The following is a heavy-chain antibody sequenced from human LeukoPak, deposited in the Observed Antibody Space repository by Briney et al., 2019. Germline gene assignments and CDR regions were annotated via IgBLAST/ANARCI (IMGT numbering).Heavy chain of an antibody. CDR1: GFTLTNYN. J-gene: IGHJ4*02. CDR2: ISFSSTDI. Sequence: GGSLRLSCAASGFTLTNYNMHWVRQAPGRGLEWVSSISFSSTDIYYADSVMGRVTISRDNAKNTLYLQVSSLRAEDTAVYYCARYSGYDYFFDLWGQGTLVTVSS. D-gene: IGHD5-12*01. CDR3: ARYSGYDYFFDL. V-gene: IGHV3-21*01.